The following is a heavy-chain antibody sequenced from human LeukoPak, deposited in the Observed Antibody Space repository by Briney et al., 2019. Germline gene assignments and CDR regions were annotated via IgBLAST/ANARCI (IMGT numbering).Heavy chain of an antibody. CDR2: IYTTGST. V-gene: IGHV4-4*07. D-gene: IGHD5-12*01. J-gene: IGHJ4*02. Sequence: SETLSLTCTVSGGSINSYYWRWVRQPAGKGLEWIGRIYTTGSTNYNPSLKSRVTISIDTSKNQFSLNLNSVTAADTAIYYCARQGYTASHFSQDYWGQGTLVTVSS. CDR3: ARQGYTASHFSQDY. CDR1: GGSINSYY.